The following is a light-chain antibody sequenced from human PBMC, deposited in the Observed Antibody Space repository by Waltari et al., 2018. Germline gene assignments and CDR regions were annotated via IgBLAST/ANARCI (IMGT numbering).Light chain of an antibody. V-gene: IGKV1-9*01. Sequence: DIQLTQSPSFLSAAVGDRVTITCRASQGVSSYLAWYQQKPGKAPKVLIYGASTLQRGFPSRFSGSGSGTEFSLTIISLQPEDSATYYCQQLHSYPRTFGQGTKLEIK. J-gene: IGKJ2*02. CDR3: QQLHSYPRT. CDR2: GAS. CDR1: QGVSSY.